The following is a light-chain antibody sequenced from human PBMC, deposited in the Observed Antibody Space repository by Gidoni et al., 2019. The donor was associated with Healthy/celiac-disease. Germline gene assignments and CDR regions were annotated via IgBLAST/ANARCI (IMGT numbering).Light chain of an antibody. J-gene: IGKJ2*01. V-gene: IGKV1-5*03. CDR3: QQYNSYSYT. CDR1: HSISSG. CDR2: KAS. Sequence: DIQMTQSPSTLSASVGDRVTITCRASHSISSGLAWYQQKPGNAPKLLIYKASSLESGVPSRFSGSVSGTEFTLTISSLQPDDFATYYCQQYNSYSYTFGQGTKLEIK.